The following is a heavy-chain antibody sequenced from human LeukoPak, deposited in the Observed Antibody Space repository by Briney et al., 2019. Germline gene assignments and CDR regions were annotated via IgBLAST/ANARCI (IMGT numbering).Heavy chain of an antibody. CDR2: INPSGGST. CDR1: GYTFTSHY. D-gene: IGHD3-22*01. J-gene: IGHJ4*02. Sequence: ASVKASCKASGYTFTSHYMHWVRQAPGQGLEWMGIINPSGGSTSYAQKLQGRVTMTRDTSTSTVYMELSSLRSEDTAVYYCATGGAGSRSGYYYFDYWGQGTLVTVSS. CDR3: ATGGAGSRSGYYYFDY. V-gene: IGHV1-46*01.